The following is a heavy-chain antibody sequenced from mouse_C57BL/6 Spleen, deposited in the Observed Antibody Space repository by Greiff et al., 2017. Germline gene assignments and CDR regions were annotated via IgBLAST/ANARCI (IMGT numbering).Heavy chain of an antibody. D-gene: IGHD2-5*01. CDR2: INPNNGGT. CDR1: GYTFTDYN. CDR3: ARYSNYWFAY. V-gene: IGHV1-18*01. Sequence: VQLQQSGPELVKPGASVKIPCKASGYTFTDYNMDWVKQSHGKSLEWIGDINPNNGGTIYNQKFKGKATLTVDKSSSTAYMELRSLTSEDTAVYYCARYSNYWFAYWGQGTLVTVSA. J-gene: IGHJ3*01.